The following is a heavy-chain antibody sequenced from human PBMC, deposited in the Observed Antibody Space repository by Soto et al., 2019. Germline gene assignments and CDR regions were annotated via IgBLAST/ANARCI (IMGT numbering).Heavy chain of an antibody. D-gene: IGHD3-9*01. V-gene: IGHV3-48*03. CDR1: GFTFSSYE. CDR3: ARDYPLYYDILTGFIDY. J-gene: IGHJ4*02. CDR2: ISSSGSTI. Sequence: GGSLRLSCAASGFTFSSYEMNWVRQAPGKGLELVSYISSSGSTIYYADSVKGRFTISRDNAKNSLYLQMNSLRAEDTAVYYCARDYPLYYDILTGFIDYWGQGTLVTSPQ.